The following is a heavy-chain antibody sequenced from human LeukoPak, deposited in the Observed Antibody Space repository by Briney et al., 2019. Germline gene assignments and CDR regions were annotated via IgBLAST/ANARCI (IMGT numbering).Heavy chain of an antibody. V-gene: IGHV4-39*07. J-gene: IGHJ6*03. D-gene: IGHD2-2*01. CDR3: ASFSDAMFYYYMAV. CDR1: GGSISSSSYY. CDR2: IYYSGST. Sequence: SETLSLTCTVSGGSISSSSYYWGWIRQPPGKGLEWIGSIYYSGSTYYNPSLKSRVTISVDTSKNQFSLKLSSVPAADTAVYYCASFSDAMFYYYMAVWGKGTTVTVSS.